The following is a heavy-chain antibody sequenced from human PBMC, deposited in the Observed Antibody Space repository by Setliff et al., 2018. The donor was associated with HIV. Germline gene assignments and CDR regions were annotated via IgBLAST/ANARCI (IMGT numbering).Heavy chain of an antibody. CDR1: GYTFTNYD. CDR2: MNPDSRNK. CDR3: ARARTDYYDRRRRSHYYIDV. Sequence: ASVKVSCKPSGYTFTNYDINWVRQAAGQGLEWMGWMNPDSRNKGYAQRFEGSVTMTWDTSISTAYMELNNVKFEDTAIYYCARARTDYYDRRRRSHYYIDVWARGATVTVSS. V-gene: IGHV1-8*02. D-gene: IGHD3-22*01. J-gene: IGHJ6*03.